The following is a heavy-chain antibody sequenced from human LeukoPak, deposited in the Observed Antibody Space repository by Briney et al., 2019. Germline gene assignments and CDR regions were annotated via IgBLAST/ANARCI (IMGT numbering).Heavy chain of an antibody. D-gene: IGHD1-20*01. CDR1: EFTFSIYS. V-gene: IGHV3-21*01. CDR2: ISGSSSSI. J-gene: IGHJ6*02. Sequence: GGSLRLSCEASEFTFSIYSINWVRQAPGKGPEWVSSISGSSSSIYYKESVRGRFTISRDNSKNSVYLQMNSLRAEDTAVYYCARFVANWNPGGMDVWGQGTTVTVSS. CDR3: ARFVANWNPGGMDV.